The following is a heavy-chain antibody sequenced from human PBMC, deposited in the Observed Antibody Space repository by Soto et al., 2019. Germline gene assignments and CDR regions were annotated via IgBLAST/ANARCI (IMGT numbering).Heavy chain of an antibody. J-gene: IGHJ4*02. CDR3: ARLRVSSGYPQHPVSY. CDR2: IYPGDSDT. V-gene: IGHV5-51*01. D-gene: IGHD3-22*01. CDR1: GYSFTSYW. Sequence: PGESLKISCKGSGYSFTSYWIGWVRQMPGKGLEWMGIIYPGDSDTRYSPSFQGQVTISADKSISTAYLQWSSLKASDTAMYYCARLRVSSGYPQHPVSYWGQGTLVTVSS.